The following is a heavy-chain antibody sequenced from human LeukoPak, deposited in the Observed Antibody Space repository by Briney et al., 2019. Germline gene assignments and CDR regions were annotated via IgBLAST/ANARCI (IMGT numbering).Heavy chain of an antibody. Sequence: GGSLRLSCAASGFTFSSYGMHWVRQAPGKGLEWVAFIRYDGSNKYYADSVKGRFTISRDNSKNTLYLQMNSLRAEDTAVYYCAKDTVVRYYYYYMDVWGKGTTVTISS. CDR3: AKDTVVRYYYYYMDV. J-gene: IGHJ6*03. D-gene: IGHD3-10*01. CDR2: IRYDGSNK. V-gene: IGHV3-30*02. CDR1: GFTFSSYG.